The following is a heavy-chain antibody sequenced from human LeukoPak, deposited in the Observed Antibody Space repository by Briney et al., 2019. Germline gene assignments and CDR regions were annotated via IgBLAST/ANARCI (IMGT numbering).Heavy chain of an antibody. CDR1: GYTFTGYY. D-gene: IGHD2-8*01. Sequence: ASVKVSCKASGYTFTGYYMHWVRQAPGQGLEWMGWINPNSGGTNYAQKFQGRVTMTRDTSISTAYMELSRLRSDDTAVYYCARGYCTNGVCYLGYNWFDPWGQGTLVTVSS. CDR3: ARGYCTNGVCYLGYNWFDP. CDR2: INPNSGGT. J-gene: IGHJ5*02. V-gene: IGHV1-2*02.